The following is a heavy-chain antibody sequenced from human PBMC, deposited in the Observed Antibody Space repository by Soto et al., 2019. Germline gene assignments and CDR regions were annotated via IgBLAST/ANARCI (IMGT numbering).Heavy chain of an antibody. V-gene: IGHV1-18*04. CDR3: ARPLSLGSGPSDFDY. CDR2: ISAYNGNT. J-gene: IGHJ4*02. Sequence: ASVKGSCKASGYTFTSYGISWVRQAPGQGLEWMGWISAYNGNTNYAQKLQGRATMTTDTSTSTAYMELRSLRSDDTDVYYCARPLSLGSGPSDFDYRGQGTLVTDSS. CDR1: GYTFTSYG. D-gene: IGHD2-15*01.